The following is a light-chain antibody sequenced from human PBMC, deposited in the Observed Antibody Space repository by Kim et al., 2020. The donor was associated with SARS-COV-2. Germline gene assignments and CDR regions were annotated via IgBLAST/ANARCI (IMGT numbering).Light chain of an antibody. CDR1: QSVKSY. J-gene: IGKJ3*01. CDR3: QQRSGWPPILA. CDR2: GAS. V-gene: IGKV3-11*01. Sequence: EIVLTQSPATLSLSPGERATLSCRASQSVKSYLAWYQQKPGQPPRLLIYGASNRATGIPARFSGSGSGTDFTLTISSLEPEDFAVYYCQQRSGWPPILAFGPGTKVDIK.